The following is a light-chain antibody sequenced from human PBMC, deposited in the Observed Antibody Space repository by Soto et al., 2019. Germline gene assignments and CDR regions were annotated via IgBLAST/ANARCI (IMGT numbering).Light chain of an antibody. Sequence: EIVMTQSPATLSVSPGERATLSCRASQSVSSNLAWYQQKPGQAPRLLIYGASTRATGIPAWFSGSGSGTEFTLTISSLQSEDFAVYYCQHYNNWPRTFGQGTKVEIK. J-gene: IGKJ1*01. CDR3: QHYNNWPRT. V-gene: IGKV3-15*01. CDR1: QSVSSN. CDR2: GAS.